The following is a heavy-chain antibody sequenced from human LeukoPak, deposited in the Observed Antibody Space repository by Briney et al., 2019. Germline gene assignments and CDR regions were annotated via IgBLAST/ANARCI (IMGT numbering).Heavy chain of an antibody. Sequence: GASVKVSCKASGYTFTSYSMNWVRQAPGQGLEYMGWINANTGNPTYAQGFTGRFVFSLDISVSTAYLQISSLKAEDTAVYYCARDFPARDWFFDLWGRGTLVTVSS. V-gene: IGHV7-4-1*02. J-gene: IGHJ2*01. CDR3: ARDFPARDWFFDL. CDR2: INANTGNP. CDR1: GYTFTSYS.